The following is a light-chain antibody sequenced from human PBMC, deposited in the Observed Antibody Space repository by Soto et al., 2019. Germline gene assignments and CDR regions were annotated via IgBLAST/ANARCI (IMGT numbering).Light chain of an antibody. CDR1: ESVHRN. V-gene: IGKV3-15*01. CDR3: QHYSNWPPT. Sequence: EMVLTQSPATLSVSPGERVTLSCRASESVHRNLAWYQKKPGQGPTLLIYYASTRSTGVPDRFTGSGSGTEFTLTISSLQSDDFVVYHCQHYSNWPPTFGPRTKVEIK. J-gene: IGKJ3*01. CDR2: YAS.